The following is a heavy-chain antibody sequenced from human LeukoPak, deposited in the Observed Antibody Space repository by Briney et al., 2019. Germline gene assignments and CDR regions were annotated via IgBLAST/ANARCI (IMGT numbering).Heavy chain of an antibody. CDR2: IKQDGSEK. J-gene: IGHJ6*02. CDR1: GFAFGSYW. CDR3: ARDRYQSGSYSYYYNYGMDV. Sequence: GGSLRLSCEASGFAFGSYWMCWVRQAPGKGLEWVANIKQDGSEKYYVDSVKGRFTISRDNAKNSLYLQMNSLRAEDTAVYYCARDRYQSGSYSYYYNYGMDVWGQGTTVTVSS. V-gene: IGHV3-7*01. D-gene: IGHD1-26*01.